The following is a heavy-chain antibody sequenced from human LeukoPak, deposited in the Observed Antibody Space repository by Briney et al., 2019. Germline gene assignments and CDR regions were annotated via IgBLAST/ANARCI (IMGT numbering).Heavy chain of an antibody. Sequence: GGALRLPCVASACSLSDFSMNWVRQAPGKGVEWVSSISSSGTYKYYAASLEGRITISRDNGKNSLFLQVNSLRAEDTAVYYCASAYSSGWYHFDYWGQGILVTVSS. CDR3: ASAYSSGWYHFDY. CDR2: ISSSGTYK. CDR1: ACSLSDFS. J-gene: IGHJ4*02. D-gene: IGHD6-19*01. V-gene: IGHV3-21*01.